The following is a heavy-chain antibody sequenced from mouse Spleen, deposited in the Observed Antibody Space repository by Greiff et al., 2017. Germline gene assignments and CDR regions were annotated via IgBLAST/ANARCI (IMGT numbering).Heavy chain of an antibody. CDR1: GFTFSSYA. J-gene: IGHJ1*01. V-gene: IGHV5-9*04. CDR3: ARPSTMITYWYFDV. D-gene: IGHD2-4*01. CDR2: ISSGGGNT. Sequence: EVKLMESGGGLVKLGGSLKLSCAASGFTFSSYAMSWVRQTPEKRLEWVATISSGGGNTYYPDSVKGRFTISSDNAKNTLYLQMSSLKSEDTAMYYCARPSTMITYWYFDVWGAGTTVTVSS.